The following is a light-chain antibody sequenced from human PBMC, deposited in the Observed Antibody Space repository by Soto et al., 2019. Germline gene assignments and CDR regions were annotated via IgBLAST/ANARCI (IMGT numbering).Light chain of an antibody. CDR2: GAS. CDR1: QTVSTY. CDR3: QQSFSTPPT. J-gene: IGKJ4*02. V-gene: IGKV1-39*01. Sequence: DIQMTQSPPSVSASVGDRVIITCRTSQTVSTYLSWYQQKLGKAPRLLIYGASKLQGGVPSRFDGSGSGTDFTLTIVNFQPEDFVTYYCQQSFSTPPTFGRGTKVEI.